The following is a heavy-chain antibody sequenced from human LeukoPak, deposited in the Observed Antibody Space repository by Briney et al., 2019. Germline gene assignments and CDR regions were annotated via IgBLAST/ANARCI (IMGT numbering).Heavy chain of an antibody. J-gene: IGHJ3*02. CDR2: INPNSGGT. V-gene: IGHV1-2*04. CDR1: GYTFSDYY. Sequence: ASVKVSCKASGYTFSDYYMHWVRQAPGQGLEWMGWINPNSGGTNYAQKFQGWVTMTRDTSISTAYMELSSLRSDDTAVFYCVRDGAFDTWGQGTTVVVSS. CDR3: VRDGAFDT.